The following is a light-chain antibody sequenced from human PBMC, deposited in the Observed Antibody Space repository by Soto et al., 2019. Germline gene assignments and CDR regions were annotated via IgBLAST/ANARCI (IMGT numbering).Light chain of an antibody. CDR3: QQSYSTPLT. J-gene: IGKJ4*01. CDR2: AAS. CDR1: QSISSY. Sequence: DIQMTQSPSSLSASVGDRVTITCRASQSISSYLNWYQQKPEKAPKLLIYAASSLQGGVPSRFSGSGSGTDFTLTISSLQPEDFATYYCQQSYSTPLTFGGGTKVDIK. V-gene: IGKV1-39*01.